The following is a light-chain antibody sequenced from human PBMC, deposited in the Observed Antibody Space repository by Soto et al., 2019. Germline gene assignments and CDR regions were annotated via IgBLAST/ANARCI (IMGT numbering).Light chain of an antibody. J-gene: IGKJ3*01. CDR2: GAS. V-gene: IGKV1-39*01. CDR1: QTISNY. CDR3: QQSYNVPFT. Sequence: DIQMTQSPASLAASLGDRITISCRASQTISNYLNWYHQKPGEAPKILIYGASTLQSGVPSSVSGSGSGTEFTLSISSLQPEVFGTYYCQQSYNVPFTFGPGTKVDVK.